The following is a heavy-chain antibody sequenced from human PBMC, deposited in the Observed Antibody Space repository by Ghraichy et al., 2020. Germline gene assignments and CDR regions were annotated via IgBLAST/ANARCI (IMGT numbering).Heavy chain of an antibody. D-gene: IGHD6-13*01. CDR2: IKQDGSEK. CDR1: GFTFSSYW. CDR3: ARGGASSDWYQDEFDY. V-gene: IGHV3-7*01. J-gene: IGHJ4*02. Sequence: GGSLRLSCAASGFTFSSYWMTWVRQAPGKGLEWVASIKQDGSEKSYVDSVKGRFTISRDNAKNSVYLQMNSLRAEDTAVYYCARGGASSDWYQDEFDYWGQGTLVTVSS.